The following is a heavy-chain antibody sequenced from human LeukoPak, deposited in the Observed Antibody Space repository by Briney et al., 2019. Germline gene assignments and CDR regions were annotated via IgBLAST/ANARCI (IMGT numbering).Heavy chain of an antibody. CDR3: ARSWGWHYYDSSGPGSS. V-gene: IGHV4-39*01. CDR2: IYDSGST. Sequence: SETLSLTCTVSGGSIRSSYYYWGWIRQPPGTGLEWIGSIYDSGSTYYNPSLKSRVTISVDTSKNQFSLKLNSVTAADTAVYYCARSWGWHYYDSSGPGSSWGQGTLVTVSS. CDR1: GGSIRSSYYY. D-gene: IGHD3-22*01. J-gene: IGHJ4*02.